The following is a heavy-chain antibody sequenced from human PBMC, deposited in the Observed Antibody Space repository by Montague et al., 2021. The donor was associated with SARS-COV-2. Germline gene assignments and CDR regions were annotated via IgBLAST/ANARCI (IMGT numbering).Heavy chain of an antibody. CDR2: INHSGST. CDR3: ARGQREITMIVVVLTAAAHYFDS. J-gene: IGHJ4*02. V-gene: IGHV4-34*01. CDR1: GGSLSGYD. Sequence: SETLSLTCAVYGGSLSGYDWSWIRQPPGKGLEWIGEINHSGSTKYNPSLKSRVSISVDTSKNQFSLKLNSVTAADTAVYYCARGQREITMIVVVLTAAAHYFDSWGQGTLVTVSP. D-gene: IGHD3-22*01.